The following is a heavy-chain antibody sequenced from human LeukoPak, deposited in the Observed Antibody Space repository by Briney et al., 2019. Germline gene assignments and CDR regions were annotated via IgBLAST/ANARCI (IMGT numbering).Heavy chain of an antibody. CDR2: INPNSGGT. V-gene: IGHV1-2*02. J-gene: IGHJ6*02. D-gene: IGHD2-15*01. CDR3: AREVVVAAGVANYYYGMDV. CDR1: GYTFTSYG. Sequence: ASVKVSCKASGYTFTSYGISWVRQAPGQGLEWMGWINPNSGGTNYAQKFQGRVTMTRDTSISTAYMELSRLRSDDTAVYYCAREVVVAAGVANYYYGMDVWGQGTTVTVSS.